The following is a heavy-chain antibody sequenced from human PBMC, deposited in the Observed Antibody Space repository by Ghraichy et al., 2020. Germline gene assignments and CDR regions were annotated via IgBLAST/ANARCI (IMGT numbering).Heavy chain of an antibody. CDR3: VLLPRPHIVVVTAFS. CDR1: GGSISSSSYY. J-gene: IGHJ4*02. D-gene: IGHD2-21*02. Sequence: SETLSLTCTVSGGSISSSSYYWGWIRQPPGKGLEWIGSIYYSGSTYYNPSLKSRVTKSVDTSKNQFSLKLSPGTAADTAVYYCVLLPRPHIVVVTAFSWGQGTLVTVSS. V-gene: IGHV4-39*01. CDR2: IYYSGST.